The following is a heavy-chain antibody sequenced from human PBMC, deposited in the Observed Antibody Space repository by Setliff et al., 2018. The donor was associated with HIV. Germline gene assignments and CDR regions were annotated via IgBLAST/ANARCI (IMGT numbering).Heavy chain of an antibody. Sequence: SETLSLTCTVSGGSISSCYWSWIRQPPGKGLEWIGYIYYSGSTNYNPSLKSRVTISVDTSKNQFPLKLSSVTAADTAVYYCARGDGTKYYYYYYMDVWGKGTTVTVSS. V-gene: IGHV4-59*01. CDR2: IYYSGST. CDR3: ARGDGTKYYYYYYMDV. J-gene: IGHJ6*03. CDR1: GGSISSCY. D-gene: IGHD1-7*01.